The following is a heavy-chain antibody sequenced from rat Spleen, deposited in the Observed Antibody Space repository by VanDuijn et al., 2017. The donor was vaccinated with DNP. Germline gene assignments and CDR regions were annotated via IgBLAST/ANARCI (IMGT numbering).Heavy chain of an antibody. CDR3: ARDSLRFSFDY. D-gene: IGHD1-11*01. J-gene: IGHJ2*01. V-gene: IGHV2-41*01. Sequence: QVQLKESGPGLVQPSQTLSLTCNVAGFSLTSDNVHWVRQPPGKGLEWMGVIWSTGGTRYNSAFKSRLSISKDTSKIQVFLKMNRLQTEDTATYFCARDSLRFSFDYWGQGVMVTVSS. CDR2: IWSTGGT. CDR1: GFSLTSDN.